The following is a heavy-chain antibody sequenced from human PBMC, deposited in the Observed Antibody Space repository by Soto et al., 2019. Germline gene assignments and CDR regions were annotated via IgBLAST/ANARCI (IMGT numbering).Heavy chain of an antibody. CDR3: ATAPPHYDILTGYYSYFDY. CDR1: GYTLTELS. CDR2: FDPEDGET. D-gene: IGHD3-9*01. Sequence: ASVKVSCKVSGYTLTELSMHWVRQAPGKGLEWMGGFDPEDGETIYAQKFQGRVTMTEDTSTDTAYMELSSLRSEDTAVYYCATAPPHYDILTGYYSYFDYWGQGTLVPVSS. V-gene: IGHV1-24*01. J-gene: IGHJ4*02.